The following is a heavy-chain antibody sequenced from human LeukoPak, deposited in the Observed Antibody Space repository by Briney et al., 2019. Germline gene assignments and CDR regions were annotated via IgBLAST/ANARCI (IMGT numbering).Heavy chain of an antibody. CDR3: ASPVNYDSSGYYYAHDAFDI. CDR1: GASINSYY. J-gene: IGHJ3*02. Sequence: PSETLSLTCTVSGASINSYYRSWIRQSPGKGLEWIGWTTRYNPSLKSRVTISVDKSKNQFSLKLSSVTAADTAVYYCASPVNYDSSGYYYAHDAFDIWGQGTMVTVSS. CDR2: TT. V-gene: IGHV4-59*12. D-gene: IGHD3-22*01.